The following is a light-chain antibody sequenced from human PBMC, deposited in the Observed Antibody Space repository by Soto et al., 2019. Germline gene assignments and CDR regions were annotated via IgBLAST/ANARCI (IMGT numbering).Light chain of an antibody. Sequence: DIQLTQSPSFLSASVRDRVTITCRASQGISSYLDWYQQKPGKAPKLVIYAASTLQSGVPSRYSGSGSGTQFTLTISSLQPEAFDTYYCQQLNSYPRTFGQGTKVEIK. CDR2: AAS. CDR1: QGISSY. J-gene: IGKJ1*01. V-gene: IGKV1-9*01. CDR3: QQLNSYPRT.